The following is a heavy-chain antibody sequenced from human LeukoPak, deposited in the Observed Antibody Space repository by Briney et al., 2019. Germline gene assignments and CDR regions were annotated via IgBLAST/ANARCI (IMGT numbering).Heavy chain of an antibody. J-gene: IGHJ3*02. CDR1: GYTFSVYF. CDR3: ASRTRPDVGAFDI. Sequence: ASVKVSCKASGYTFSVYFINWVRQAPGQGLEWMGIIYPSGGRTNYAQKFQGRVTMTRDMSTSTVYMELSSLRSEDTAVYYCASRTRPDVGAFDIWGQGTMATVSS. CDR2: IYPSGGRT. D-gene: IGHD6-6*01. V-gene: IGHV1-46*01.